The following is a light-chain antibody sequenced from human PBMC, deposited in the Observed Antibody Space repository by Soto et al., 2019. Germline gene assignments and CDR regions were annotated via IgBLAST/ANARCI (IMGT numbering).Light chain of an antibody. J-gene: IGKJ1*01. Sequence: EIVLTQSPGTLSLSPGERATLSCRASQSVRSNYLAWYQQKPGQAPRLLIYCAFIRATGIPDRFSGSGSGTDFTLTISRLEPEDFALYYCQQYGSSWTFGQGTEVEIK. CDR3: QQYGSSWT. CDR2: CAF. CDR1: QSVRSNY. V-gene: IGKV3-20*01.